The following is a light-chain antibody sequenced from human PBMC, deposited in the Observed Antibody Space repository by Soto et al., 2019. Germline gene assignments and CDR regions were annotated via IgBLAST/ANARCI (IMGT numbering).Light chain of an antibody. CDR3: QQYGSSLFT. Sequence: EIVLTQSPGTLSLSPGERATLSCRASQGLSSSYLAWYQQKPGQAPRLLIYGASSRATGIPDRFSGSWSGTDFTLTISRLEPEDFAVYYCQQYGSSLFTFGPGTKVDIK. CDR1: QGLSSSY. V-gene: IGKV3-20*01. CDR2: GAS. J-gene: IGKJ3*01.